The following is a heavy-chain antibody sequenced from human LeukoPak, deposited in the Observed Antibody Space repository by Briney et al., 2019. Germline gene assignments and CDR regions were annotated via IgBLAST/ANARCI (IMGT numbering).Heavy chain of an antibody. J-gene: IGHJ6*03. D-gene: IGHD2-2*01. CDR1: GFTFNSYG. CDR2: IRYDGSDK. Sequence: GGSLRLSYAASGFTFNSYGMHWVRQAPGKGLEWVAFIRYDGSDKYYADSVKGRLTISRDNSKNTLYLQMSSLRAEDTAVYYCAKGSYYCSSSSCPQYYYYMDVWGKGTTVTVSS. V-gene: IGHV3-30*02. CDR3: AKGSYYCSSSSCPQYYYYMDV.